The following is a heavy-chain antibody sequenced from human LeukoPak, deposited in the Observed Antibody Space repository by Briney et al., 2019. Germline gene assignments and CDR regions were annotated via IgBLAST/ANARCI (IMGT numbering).Heavy chain of an antibody. J-gene: IGHJ4*02. Sequence: SVKVSCKASGRTFSSYAISWVRQAPGQGREWVGRIIPILGIANYAKKFQGRVTITADKSTSTAYMELRSLRSEDTAVYYCARGDYYDSSGYSPADYWGQGTMVTVSS. V-gene: IGHV1-69*04. CDR1: GRTFSSYA. CDR2: IIPILGIA. CDR3: ARGDYYDSSGYSPADY. D-gene: IGHD3-22*01.